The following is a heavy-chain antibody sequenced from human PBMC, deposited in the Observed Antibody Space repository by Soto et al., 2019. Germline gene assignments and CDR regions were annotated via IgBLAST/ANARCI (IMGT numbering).Heavy chain of an antibody. CDR3: ARDYDSSGYPRYYFDY. Sequence: QVQLVESGGGVVQPGRSLRLSCAASGFTFSSYGMHWCRQSPGKGLEWVAVIWYDGSNKYYADSVKGRFTISRDNSKNTLYLQMNSLRDEDTAVYYCARDYDSSGYPRYYFDYWGQGTLVTVSS. D-gene: IGHD3-22*01. V-gene: IGHV3-33*01. J-gene: IGHJ4*02. CDR1: GFTFSSYG. CDR2: IWYDGSNK.